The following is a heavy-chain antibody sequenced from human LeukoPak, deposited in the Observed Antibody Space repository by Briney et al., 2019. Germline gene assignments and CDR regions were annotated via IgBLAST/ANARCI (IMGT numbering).Heavy chain of an antibody. Sequence: SETLSLTCAVYGGSFSGYSWSWIRQPPGKGLEWIGEINHSGSTNYNPSLKSRVTISVDTSKNQFSLRLISVTAADTAVYYCAREGGYLQLRYFDYWGQGTLVTVSS. CDR3: AREGGYLQLRYFDY. V-gene: IGHV4-34*01. CDR1: GGSFSGYS. CDR2: INHSGST. D-gene: IGHD5-24*01. J-gene: IGHJ4*02.